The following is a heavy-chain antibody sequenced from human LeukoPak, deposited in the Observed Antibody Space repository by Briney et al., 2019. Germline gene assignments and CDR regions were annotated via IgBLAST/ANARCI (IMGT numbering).Heavy chain of an antibody. J-gene: IGHJ6*02. V-gene: IGHV4-34*01. CDR3: ARLQITMIVVVTAFDYYGMDV. Sequence: SESLSLTCAVYGGSFSGYYWSWIRQPPGKGLEWIGEINHSGSTNYNPSLKSRVTMSVDASKNQFSLKLSSVTAADTAVYYCARLQITMIVVVTAFDYYGMDVWGQGTTVTVSS. D-gene: IGHD3-22*01. CDR2: INHSGST. CDR1: GGSFSGYY.